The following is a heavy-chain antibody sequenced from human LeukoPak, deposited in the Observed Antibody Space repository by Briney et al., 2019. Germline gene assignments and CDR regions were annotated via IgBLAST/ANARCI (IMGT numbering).Heavy chain of an antibody. J-gene: IGHJ3*02. CDR3: ARGYCSGGSCSHDAFDI. Sequence: GASVKVSCKASGYTFTSYDINWVRQATGQGLEWMGWMNPNSGNTGYAQKFQGRVTITRNTSISTAYMELSSLISEDTAVDYCARGYCSGGSCSHDAFDIWGQGTMVTVSS. CDR1: GYTFTSYD. D-gene: IGHD2-15*01. V-gene: IGHV1-8*03. CDR2: MNPNSGNT.